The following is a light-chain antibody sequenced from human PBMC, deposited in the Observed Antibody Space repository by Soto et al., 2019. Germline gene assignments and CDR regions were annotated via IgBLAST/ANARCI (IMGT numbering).Light chain of an antibody. V-gene: IGKV1-39*01. J-gene: IGKJ5*01. CDR3: QKNFSYPSST. CDR1: HHIDTF. Sequence: DIQMTQSPSSMSASIGDSVTLTCRASHHIDTFLNWYQQRPGEAPKTLIFAASQLKIGVPFRFSGSGSGTEFAVTVISQQPEDFANYYCQKNFSYPSSTVAQGTRLESK. CDR2: AAS.